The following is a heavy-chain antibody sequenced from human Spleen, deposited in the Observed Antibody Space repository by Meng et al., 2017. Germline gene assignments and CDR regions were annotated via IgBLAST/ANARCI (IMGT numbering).Heavy chain of an antibody. CDR1: GYTFTSYY. CDR3: ARGQTATFDY. V-gene: IGHV1-46*01. D-gene: IGHD5-18*01. CDR2: INPTGGST. J-gene: IGHJ4*02. Sequence: QVQLWQSGGEVKKPGASVKVSCKASGYTFTSYYMHWVRQAPGQGLEWMGIINPTGGSTTYAQKFQGRVTMTRDTSTSTVYMELSSLRSGDTAVYYCARGQTATFDYWGQGTLVTVSS.